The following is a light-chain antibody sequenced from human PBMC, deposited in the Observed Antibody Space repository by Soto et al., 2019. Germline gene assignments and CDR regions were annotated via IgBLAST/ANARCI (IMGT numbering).Light chain of an antibody. CDR3: LVWDITTDHYV. V-gene: IGLV3-21*04. CDR2: YDS. J-gene: IGLJ1*01. Sequence: SYELTQPPSVSVAPEKPARLNCGGDNIGSKRVHWYRQKPGQAPVLVIYYDSDRPSGIPERFSGSNSGNTATLTINRVEAGDEADYYCLVWDITTDHYVFGTGTKVTVL. CDR1: NIGSKR.